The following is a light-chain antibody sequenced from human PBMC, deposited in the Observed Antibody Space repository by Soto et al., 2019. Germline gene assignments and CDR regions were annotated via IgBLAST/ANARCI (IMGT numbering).Light chain of an antibody. CDR3: NSYVGSNNYV. CDR1: SSDVGRYNY. CDR2: EVT. Sequence: QSALAQPPSASGSPGQSVTISCIGTSSDVGRYNYVSWYQHHPGKAPKLIIYEVTKRPSAVPDRFSGSTSGNTASLTVSGLQADDDADYYCNSYVGSNNYVFGTGTKVTVL. J-gene: IGLJ1*01. V-gene: IGLV2-8*01.